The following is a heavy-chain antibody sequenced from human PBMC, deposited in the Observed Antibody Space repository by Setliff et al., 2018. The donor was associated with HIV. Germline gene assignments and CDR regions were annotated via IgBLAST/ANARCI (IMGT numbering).Heavy chain of an antibody. CDR3: ARVKQQLAPFDY. Sequence: ASVKVSCKASGYSFTTYFLHWVRQAPGQGPEWLGIIDPSGGATEYAQKFQGRVTMTRDTSTSTVYMELRSLKSEDRAVYYCARVKQQLAPFDYWGQGTLVTVS. CDR1: GYSFTTYF. D-gene: IGHD6-13*01. J-gene: IGHJ4*02. V-gene: IGHV1-46*01. CDR2: IDPSGGAT.